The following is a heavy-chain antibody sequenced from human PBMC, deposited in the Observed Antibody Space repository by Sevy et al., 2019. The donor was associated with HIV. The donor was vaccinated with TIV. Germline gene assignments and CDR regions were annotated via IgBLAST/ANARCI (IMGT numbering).Heavy chain of an antibody. CDR2: ISGSGGST. J-gene: IGHJ4*02. CDR3: AKDDIVVVVAANADY. CDR1: GFTFSSYA. D-gene: IGHD2-15*01. V-gene: IGHV3-23*01. Sequence: GGSLRLSCAASGFTFSSYAMSWVRQAPGEGLEWVSAISGSGGSTYYADSVKGRFTISRDNSKNTLYLQMNSLRAEDTAVYYCAKDDIVVVVAANADYWGQGTLVTVSS.